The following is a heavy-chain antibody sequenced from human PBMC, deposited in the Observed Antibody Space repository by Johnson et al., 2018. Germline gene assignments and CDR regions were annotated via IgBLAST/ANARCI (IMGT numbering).Heavy chain of an antibody. J-gene: IGHJ3*02. D-gene: IGHD2-21*02. CDR3: ARDVTASGDACDI. Sequence: QVQLVQSGGGVVQPGRSLRLSCAASGFILSSYGMHWVRQAPGKGLAWVAVIWSDVSTKYYADSVTGRFTISRASSKNTLYLQMNSRSAEDTAVYYCARDVTASGDACDIWGLRTMVTVSS. V-gene: IGHV3-33*01. CDR2: IWSDVSTK. CDR1: GFILSSYG.